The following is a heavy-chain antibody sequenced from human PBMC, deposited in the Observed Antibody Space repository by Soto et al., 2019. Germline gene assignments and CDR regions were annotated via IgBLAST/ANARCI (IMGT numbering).Heavy chain of an antibody. J-gene: IGHJ6*02. CDR2: TYYKSKCNN. CDR3: TGITWFRGMDV. Sequence: TLSRTFRISGYSGSTSSAAWNFIRQSPSRGLEWLGRTYYKSKCNNDYALSVKSRITINPDTSKNQFSLHLYSVTPEDTAVYYCTGITWFRGMDVWGQGTPVTVSS. V-gene: IGHV6-1*01. D-gene: IGHD3-10*01. CDR1: GYSGSTSSAA.